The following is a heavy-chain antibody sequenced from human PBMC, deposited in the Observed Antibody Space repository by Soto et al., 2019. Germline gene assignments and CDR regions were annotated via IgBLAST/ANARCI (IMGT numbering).Heavy chain of an antibody. CDR3: EGDRRRLSFLEVKPHYGMDV. Sequence: SETLSLTCTVSDGSIYSSDYYWTWIRQPPGKGLEWIGFISYSGSTYSSPSLRGRATMSLDASKKQFSLRLTSMTAADTAVYYCEGDRRRLSFLEVKPHYGMDVWGQGTTVTVSS. V-gene: IGHV4-30-4*01. CDR1: DGSIYSSDYY. CDR2: ISYSGST. J-gene: IGHJ6*02. D-gene: IGHD3-10*01.